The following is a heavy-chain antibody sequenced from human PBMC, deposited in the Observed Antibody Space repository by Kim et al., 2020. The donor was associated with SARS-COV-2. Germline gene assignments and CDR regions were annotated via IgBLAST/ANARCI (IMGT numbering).Heavy chain of an antibody. CDR2: IYSSGTT. D-gene: IGHD3-10*01. Sequence: SETLSLTCTVSGGSISGYFWSWIRQPAGETLEWIGRIYSSGTTVYNPSLKSRLTLSIDTSRNQFSLSLTSVTAADTAVYYCARGPSRGIPLDYWGQATL. V-gene: IGHV4-4*07. J-gene: IGHJ4*01. CDR1: GGSISGYF. CDR3: ARGPSRGIPLDY.